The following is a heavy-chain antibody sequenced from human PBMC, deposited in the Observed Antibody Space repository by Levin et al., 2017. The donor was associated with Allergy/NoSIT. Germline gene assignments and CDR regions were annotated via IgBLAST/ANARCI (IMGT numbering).Heavy chain of an antibody. CDR2: IKQDGSEK. V-gene: IGHV3-7*03. D-gene: IGHD3-3*01. J-gene: IGHJ5*02. Sequence: LSLTCAASGFTFSSYWMSWVRQAPGKGLEWVANIKQDGSEKYYVDSVKGRFTISRDNAKNSLYLQMNSLRAEDTAVYYCAREGPPNDFWSGYYTGREYNWFDPWGQGTLVTVSS. CDR1: GFTFSSYW. CDR3: AREGPPNDFWSGYYTGREYNWFDP.